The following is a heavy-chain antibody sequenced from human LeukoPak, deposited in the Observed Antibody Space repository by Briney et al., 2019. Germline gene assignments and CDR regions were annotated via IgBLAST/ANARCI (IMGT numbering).Heavy chain of an antibody. J-gene: IGHJ4*02. CDR2: ISWNSGSI. CDR1: GFTFDDYA. V-gene: IGHV3-9*01. CDR3: AKGRVWGLLLGYFDY. D-gene: IGHD1-26*01. Sequence: PGRSLRLSCAASGFTFDDYAMHWVRQAPGEGLEWVSGISWNSGSIGYADSVKGRFTISRDNAKNSLYLQMNSLRAEDTALNYCAKGRVWGLLLGYFDYWGQGTLVTVSS.